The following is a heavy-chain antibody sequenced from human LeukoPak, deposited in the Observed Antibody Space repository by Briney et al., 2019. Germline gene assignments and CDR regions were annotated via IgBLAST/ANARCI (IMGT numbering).Heavy chain of an antibody. CDR1: GGSISSGSYY. CDR3: ASTPRIAAAGTSLGSYFDY. J-gene: IGHJ4*02. V-gene: IGHV4-39*01. Sequence: SETLSLTCTVSGGSISSGSYYWGWIRQPPGRGLEWIGSIYYSGSTYYNPSLKSRVTISVDTSKNQFSLKLSSVTAADTAVYYCASTPRIAAAGTSLGSYFDYWGQGTLVTVSS. D-gene: IGHD6-13*01. CDR2: IYYSGST.